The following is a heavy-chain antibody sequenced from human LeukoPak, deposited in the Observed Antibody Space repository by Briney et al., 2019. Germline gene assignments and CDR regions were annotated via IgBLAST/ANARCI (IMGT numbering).Heavy chain of an antibody. CDR3: VAMLRGVGY. Sequence: GGSLRLSCAASGFTFSNAWMSWVRQAPGKGLEWVGRIKSKTDGGTTDYAAPVKGRFTISRDDSTNSVYLQMNSLKTEDTAVYYCVAMLRGVGYWGQGTLVTVSS. D-gene: IGHD3-10*01. CDR1: GFTFSNAW. V-gene: IGHV3-15*01. J-gene: IGHJ4*02. CDR2: IKSKTDGGTT.